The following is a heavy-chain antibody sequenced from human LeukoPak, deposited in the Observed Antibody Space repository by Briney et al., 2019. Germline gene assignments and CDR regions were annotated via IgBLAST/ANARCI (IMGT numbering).Heavy chain of an antibody. V-gene: IGHV3-74*01. CDR2: ISTDGSVT. D-gene: IGHD3-10*01. CDR1: GFTFSTYW. CDR3: ARIGGSGSYSGHYFDH. Sequence: GSLRLSCAASGFTFSTYWMHWVRRAPGKGLVWVSRISTDGSVTSYADSVKGRFTISRDNAKNTMYLQMNSLRADDTAVYYCARIGGSGSYSGHYFDHWGQGTLVTVSS. J-gene: IGHJ4*02.